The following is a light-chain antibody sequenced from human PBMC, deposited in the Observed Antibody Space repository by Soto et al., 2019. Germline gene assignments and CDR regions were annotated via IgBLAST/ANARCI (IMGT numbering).Light chain of an antibody. J-gene: IGKJ2*01. V-gene: IGKV1-17*03. CDR2: GAS. CDR1: QGITTF. Sequence: DIQMTQSPSVVSASVGDTVTVTCRASQGITTFLACFRQRPGRVPERLIYGASSLQSGVPSRFSGTESGTEFTLTIRSLQHEDFGIYYCLQHTSYPYTFGPGTKREIK. CDR3: LQHTSYPYT.